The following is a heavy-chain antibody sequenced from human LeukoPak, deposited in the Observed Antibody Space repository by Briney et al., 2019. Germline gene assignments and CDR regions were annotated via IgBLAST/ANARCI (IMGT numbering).Heavy chain of an antibody. CDR3: AREDDSTYYFDY. J-gene: IGHJ4*02. Sequence: GGSLRLSCTASGFRFSDFWMHWVRQAPGKGLVWVSRISSDGSSTSYADSVKGRFTISRDNAKNTLYLQMNSLRAEDTAVYYCAREDDSTYYFDYWGQGTLVTVSS. CDR1: GFRFSDFW. D-gene: IGHD3-3*01. CDR2: ISSDGSST. V-gene: IGHV3-74*01.